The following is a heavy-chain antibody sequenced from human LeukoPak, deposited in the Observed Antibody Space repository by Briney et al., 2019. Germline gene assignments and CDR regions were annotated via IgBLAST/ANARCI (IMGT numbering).Heavy chain of an antibody. Sequence: ASVKVSCKASGYTFTGYYMHWVRQAPGQGLEWMGWINPNSGGTNYAQKFQGRVTMTRDTSISTAYMELSRLRSDDTAVYYCARVDGSYYRSDAFGIWGQGTMVTVSS. CDR3: ARVDGSYYRSDAFGI. V-gene: IGHV1-2*02. D-gene: IGHD1-26*01. J-gene: IGHJ3*02. CDR2: INPNSGGT. CDR1: GYTFTGYY.